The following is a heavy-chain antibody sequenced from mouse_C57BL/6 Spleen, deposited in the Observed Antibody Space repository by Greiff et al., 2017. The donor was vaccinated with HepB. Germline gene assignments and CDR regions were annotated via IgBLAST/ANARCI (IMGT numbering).Heavy chain of an antibody. CDR3: ARRVISNYLDY. CDR1: GYTFTDYY. Sequence: EVKLQESGPVLVKPGASVKMSCKASGYTFTDYYMNWVKQSHGESLEWIGVINPYNGGTSYNQKFKGKATLTVDKSSSTAYMERNSLTSEDSAVYCGARRVISNYLDYWGQGTTLTVSS. CDR2: INPYNGGT. V-gene: IGHV1-19*01. D-gene: IGHD1-1*01. J-gene: IGHJ2*01.